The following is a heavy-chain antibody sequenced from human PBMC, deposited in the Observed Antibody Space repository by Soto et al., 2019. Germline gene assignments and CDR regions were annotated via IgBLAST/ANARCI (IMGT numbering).Heavy chain of an antibody. D-gene: IGHD1-1*01. V-gene: IGHV4-4*07. J-gene: IGHJ5*02. CDR1: GASISCFY. Sequence: SETLSLTCTVSGASISCFYWSWIRKAAGKGLEWIGRIYATGTTDYNPSLKSRVMMSVDTSKKQFSLKLRSVTAADTAVYYCVRDGTKTLRDWFDPWGQGISVTAPQ. CDR3: VRDGTKTLRDWFDP. CDR2: IYATGTT.